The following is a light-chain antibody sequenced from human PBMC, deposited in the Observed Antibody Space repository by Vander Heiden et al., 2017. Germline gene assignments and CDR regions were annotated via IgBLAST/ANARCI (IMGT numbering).Light chain of an antibody. J-gene: IGKJ1*01. CDR2: GPA. Sequence: PAPLSVSPGERANLSCRASQSVSSNLACHQQKPGQAPRLLFYGPATSATRIPTMFSVRGAAPAFTHTISSRQSEDSAAHHWPQYHNWTFGQGTKVETK. CDR3: PQYHNWT. V-gene: IGKV3-15*01. CDR1: QSVSSN.